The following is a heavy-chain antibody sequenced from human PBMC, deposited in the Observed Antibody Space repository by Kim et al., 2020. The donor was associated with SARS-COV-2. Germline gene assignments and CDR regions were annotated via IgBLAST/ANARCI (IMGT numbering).Heavy chain of an antibody. Sequence: GGSLRLSCAAFGFTFSNHGMQWVRQAPGTGLEWVVVVSHGGGLQFYADSVRGRFAISRDNSKNTVYLQMNNLRAEDTAIYYCAKELTERVATALDYWGQGTLVTVSS. V-gene: IGHV3-30*18. J-gene: IGHJ4*02. CDR3: AKELTERVATALDY. CDR2: VSHGGGLQ. D-gene: IGHD6-13*01. CDR1: GFTFSNHG.